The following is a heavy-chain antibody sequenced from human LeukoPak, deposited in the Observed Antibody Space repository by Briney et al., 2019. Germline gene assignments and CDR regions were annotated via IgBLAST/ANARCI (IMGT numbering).Heavy chain of an antibody. CDR3: AKDSEVAGPDS. CDR2: IQYHGNTK. V-gene: IGHV3-30*02. J-gene: IGHJ5*01. Sequence: PGRTLRLSRAVSGLTSSIFSMHCVPRTPDKGRECVAFIQYHGNTKNYADSVKGRFTISRDNSKNTLYLQMNGLTAEATAVYCCAKDSEVAGPDSWGRGNLLTVSS. CDR1: GLTSSIFS. D-gene: IGHD6-19*01.